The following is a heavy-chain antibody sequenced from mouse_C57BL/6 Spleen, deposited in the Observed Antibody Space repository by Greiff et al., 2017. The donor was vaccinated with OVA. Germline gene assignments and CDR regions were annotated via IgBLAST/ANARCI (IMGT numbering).Heavy chain of an antibody. J-gene: IGHJ2*01. Sequence: QVQLQQSGAELVKPGASVKMSCKASGYTFTSYWITWVKQSPGHGLEWIGDLNPGSGSTNYTEKFKSKATLTVDTSSSTASMQLSSLPSEDSAVYYCARKRYYFDYWGQGTTLTVSS. CDR1: GYTFTSYW. D-gene: IGHD1-1*01. CDR3: ARKRYYFDY. V-gene: IGHV1-55*01. CDR2: LNPGSGST.